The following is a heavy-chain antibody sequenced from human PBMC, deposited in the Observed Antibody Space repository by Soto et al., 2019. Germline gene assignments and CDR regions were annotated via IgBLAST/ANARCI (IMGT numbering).Heavy chain of an antibody. CDR2: IGHSGGTVYT. CDR3: ARERVGSTKDYFDY. V-gene: IGHV4-34*01. D-gene: IGHD1-26*01. J-gene: IGHJ4*02. CDR1: GGSLIGYY. Sequence: SETLSLTCAVYGGSLIGYYWAWIRQSPGKGLEWIGEIGHSGGTVYTKYNPSLESRVTISVDTSNNQFSLDLRSVTAADTAVYYCARERVGSTKDYFDYWGQGTLVTVSS.